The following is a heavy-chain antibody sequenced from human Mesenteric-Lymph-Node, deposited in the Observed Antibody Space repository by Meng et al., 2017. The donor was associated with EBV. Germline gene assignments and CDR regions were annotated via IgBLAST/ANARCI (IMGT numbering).Heavy chain of an antibody. Sequence: QGQVGQWGAGGEKPGASVKVSCKVSGYTLGELSMHWVRQAPGKGLEWMGGLDLTDGERIYAQKFQGRVTMTEDTSTNTAYMELSSLTFEDTAVYYCATGDYGRDVFDYWGQGTLVTVSS. CDR2: LDLTDGER. V-gene: IGHV1-24*01. J-gene: IGHJ4*02. CDR3: ATGDYGRDVFDY. CDR1: GYTLGELS. D-gene: IGHD3-16*01.